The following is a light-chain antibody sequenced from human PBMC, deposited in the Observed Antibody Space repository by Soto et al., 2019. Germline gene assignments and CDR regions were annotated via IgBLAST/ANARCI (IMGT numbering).Light chain of an antibody. CDR2: AVS. V-gene: IGKV3-20*01. J-gene: IGKJ2*03. CDR1: QSVGSRY. Sequence: DIVLTQSPGTLSLSPGERATLSCRASQSVGSRYLAWYQQKPGQAPRLLIYAVSSRATGIPDRFSGSGSGTDFTLTISRLEPEDFAEYYCQQYGSSPRYSFGQGTKLEIK. CDR3: QQYGSSPRYS.